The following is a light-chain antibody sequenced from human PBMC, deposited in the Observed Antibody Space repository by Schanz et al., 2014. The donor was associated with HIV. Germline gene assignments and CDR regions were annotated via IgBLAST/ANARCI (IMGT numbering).Light chain of an antibody. J-gene: IGKJ1*01. CDR3: QQYGSLPWT. Sequence: EIVMTQSPATLSVSPGERATLSCRASQSVSSHLAWYQQKPGQAPRLLIFGASNRAIGIPDRFSGSESGTDFTLTISRVEPEDYAVYHCQQYGSLPWTFGQGTKVEVK. CDR2: GAS. CDR1: QSVSSH. V-gene: IGKV3-20*01.